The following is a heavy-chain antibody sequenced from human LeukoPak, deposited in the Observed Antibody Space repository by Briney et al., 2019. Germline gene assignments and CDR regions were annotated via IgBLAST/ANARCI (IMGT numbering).Heavy chain of an antibody. CDR3: ARVPPYNWNPDY. CDR1: GFTFSSYW. Sequence: GGSLRLSCAASGFTFSSYWMHWVRQAPGKGLVWVSRINSDGSSASYADSVKGRFTISRDNAKDTLYLQMNSLRAEDTAVYYCARVPPYNWNPDYWGQGTLVTVSS. D-gene: IGHD1-20*01. V-gene: IGHV3-74*01. CDR2: INSDGSSA. J-gene: IGHJ4*02.